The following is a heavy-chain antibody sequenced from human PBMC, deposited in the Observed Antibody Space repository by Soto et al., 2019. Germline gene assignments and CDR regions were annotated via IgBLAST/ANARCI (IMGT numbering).Heavy chain of an antibody. CDR1: GDSVSSNSAT. D-gene: IGHD3-16*01. CDR2: TYYRSKWSN. CDR3: ARLIGNSWLDS. V-gene: IGHV6-1*01. J-gene: IGHJ5*01. Sequence: AQTLSLTCAISGDSVSSNSATLDWIRQSPSRGLEWLGRTYYRSKWSNDYAVSVKGRITINPDTSNNQVSLHLNSVTPDDTAVYYCARLIGNSWLDSWGQGTLVTSPQ.